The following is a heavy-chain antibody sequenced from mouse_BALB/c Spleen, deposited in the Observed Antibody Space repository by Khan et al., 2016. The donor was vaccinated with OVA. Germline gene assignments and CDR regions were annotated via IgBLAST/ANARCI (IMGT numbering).Heavy chain of an antibody. V-gene: IGHV9-1*02. CDR1: GYTFTNYG. Sequence: QIQLVQSGPELKKPGETVKISCKASGYTFTNYGMNWVKQAPGKGLKWMGWINTYTGEPTYTDDFEGRFALSVEHSASTAYMQLNNLKTEDIAIYLCARRTSYWYCDVWGAERTVTVSS. J-gene: IGHJ1*01. CDR3: ARRTSYWYCDV. CDR2: INTYTGEP.